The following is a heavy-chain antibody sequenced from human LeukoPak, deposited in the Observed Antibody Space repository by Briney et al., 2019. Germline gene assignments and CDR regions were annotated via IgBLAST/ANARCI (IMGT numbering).Heavy chain of an antibody. CDR1: GFTVSCNY. J-gene: IGHJ4*02. CDR3: AREAPMPGNYYFAF. CDR2: THADGST. V-gene: IGHV3-66*01. D-gene: IGHD1-7*01. Sequence: AGALTLSCAVSGFTVSCNYLCWLRQAPGAGLEWVSHTHADGSTYYADSVRERFTVSRDNSANTFYLQSNSLRADDTAIYFCAREAPMPGNYYFAFWGQGTLVTVSS.